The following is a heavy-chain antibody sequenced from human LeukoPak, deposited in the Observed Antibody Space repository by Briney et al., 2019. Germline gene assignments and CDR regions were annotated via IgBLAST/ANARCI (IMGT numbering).Heavy chain of an antibody. J-gene: IGHJ3*02. CDR1: GFTFSSYW. Sequence: GWSLRLSCAASGFTFSSYWMSWVRQAPGKGLEWVANIKQDGSEKYYVDSVKGRFTICRDNAKNSLYLQMNSLRAEDTAVYYCAQHPNRGPGHDAFDIWGQGTMITVSS. V-gene: IGHV3-7*01. CDR3: AQHPNRGPGHDAFDI. CDR2: IKQDGSEK.